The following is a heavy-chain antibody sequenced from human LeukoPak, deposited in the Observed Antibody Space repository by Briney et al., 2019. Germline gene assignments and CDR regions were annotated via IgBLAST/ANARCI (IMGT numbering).Heavy chain of an antibody. CDR3: AKHRGAIAMIRGVTIPFDP. J-gene: IGHJ5*02. CDR1: GFTFSNYA. D-gene: IGHD3-10*01. CDR2: ISGGGGST. V-gene: IGHV3-23*01. Sequence: GGSLRLSCVASGFTFSNYAMSWVRQAPGKGLEWLSAISGGGGSTNYADSVKGRFTISRGNAKNTVYLQMNSLRDVDTAVYYCAKHRGAIAMIRGVTIPFDPWGQGTLVTVSS.